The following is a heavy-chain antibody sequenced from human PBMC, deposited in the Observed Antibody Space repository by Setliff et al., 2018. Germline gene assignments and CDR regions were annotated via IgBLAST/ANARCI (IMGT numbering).Heavy chain of an antibody. D-gene: IGHD2-2*01. V-gene: IGHV3-43D*03. Sequence: GGSLRLSCAASGFTFDDYAMHWVRQAPGKGLEWVSLISWDGGSTYYADSVKGRFTISRDNSKNSLYLQMNSLRAENTALYYCAKGYCSSTSCYCNYYGIDVWGQGTTVTVSS. CDR2: ISWDGGST. CDR3: AKGYCSSTSCYCNYYGIDV. CDR1: GFTFDDYA. J-gene: IGHJ6*02.